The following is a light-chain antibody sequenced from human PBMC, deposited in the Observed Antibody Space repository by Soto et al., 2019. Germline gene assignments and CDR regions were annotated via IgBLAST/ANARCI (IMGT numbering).Light chain of an antibody. Sequence: QSVLTQPPSVSGAPGQRVTISCTGSSSNIGAGHDVHWYQQIPETAPKLLVSANTNRPSGVPDRFSGSNSGTSASLSITGLQAEDEADYYCPSFDSSLDGWVFGGGTKVTVL. CDR2: ANT. CDR3: PSFDSSLDGWV. V-gene: IGLV1-40*01. J-gene: IGLJ3*02. CDR1: SSNIGAGHD.